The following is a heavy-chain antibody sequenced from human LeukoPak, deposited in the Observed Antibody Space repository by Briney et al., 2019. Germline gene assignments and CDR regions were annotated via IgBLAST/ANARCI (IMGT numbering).Heavy chain of an antibody. D-gene: IGHD4-17*01. CDR1: GFTFSSYG. CDR3: ARRLRFGDYLPDF. Sequence: GRSLRLSCAASGFTFSSYGMHWVRQAPGKGLEWVGVISYDGTNKYYGDSVKGRFTISRDNSRNTLYLQMSSLRTEDTALYYCARRLRFGDYLPDFWGQGTLVSVSS. J-gene: IGHJ4*02. CDR2: ISYDGTNK. V-gene: IGHV3-30*03.